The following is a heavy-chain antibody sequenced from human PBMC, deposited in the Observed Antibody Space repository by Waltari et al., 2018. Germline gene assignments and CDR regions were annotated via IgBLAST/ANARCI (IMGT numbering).Heavy chain of an antibody. J-gene: IGHJ4*02. Sequence: QVQLQESGPGLVKPSETLSLTCTVSGGSISSYSWSWIRQPAGKGLEWIGRIYTSGSSNQNPSLKSRVTMSVDTSKNQFSLKVSSVTAADTAVYYCAREEQQLVLFGDWGQGTLVTVSS. D-gene: IGHD6-13*01. CDR1: GGSISSYS. CDR3: AREEQQLVLFGD. CDR2: IYTSGSS. V-gene: IGHV4-4*07.